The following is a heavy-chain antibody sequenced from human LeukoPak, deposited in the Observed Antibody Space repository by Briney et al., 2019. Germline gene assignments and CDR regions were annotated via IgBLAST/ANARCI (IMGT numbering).Heavy chain of an antibody. D-gene: IGHD6-13*01. V-gene: IGHV4-4*07. CDR1: GGSMSSYY. CDR3: ARGIAAAAKQGGFDY. CDR2: IYTTGST. Sequence: SEALSLTCSVSGGSMSSYYWSWIRQPAGKGLEWIGRIYTTGSTSYNPSLKSRVTMSVDTSKNQFSLKLSSVTAADTAVYYCARGIAAAAKQGGFDYWGQGTLVTVSS. J-gene: IGHJ4*02.